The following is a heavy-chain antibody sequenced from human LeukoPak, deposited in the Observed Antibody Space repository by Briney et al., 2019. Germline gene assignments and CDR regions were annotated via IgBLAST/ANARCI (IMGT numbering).Heavy chain of an antibody. CDR1: GFTFSDYY. D-gene: IGHD3-22*01. CDR2: IYSGGST. V-gene: IGHV3-66*01. J-gene: IGHJ4*02. Sequence: GGSLRLSCAASGFTFSDYYMSWIRQAPGKGLEWVSVIYSGGSTYYADSVKGRFTISRDNSKNTLYLQMNSLRAEDTAVYYYARGYYDSSGADFDYWGQGTLVTVSS. CDR3: ARGYYDSSGADFDY.